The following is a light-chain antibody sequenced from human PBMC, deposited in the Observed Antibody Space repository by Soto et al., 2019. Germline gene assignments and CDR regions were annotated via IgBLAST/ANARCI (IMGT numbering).Light chain of an antibody. CDR1: QGISNS. J-gene: IGKJ3*01. Sequence: DIQMTKSPSSLSAFVGDRVTITCRASQGISNSLAWYQQKPGKVPKLLIYAASTLQSGVPSRFSASGSGTAFTLNISSLQPEEVATYYCQKYTSAQFTVGPGTNVHIK. CDR3: QKYTSAQFT. V-gene: IGKV1-27*01. CDR2: AAS.